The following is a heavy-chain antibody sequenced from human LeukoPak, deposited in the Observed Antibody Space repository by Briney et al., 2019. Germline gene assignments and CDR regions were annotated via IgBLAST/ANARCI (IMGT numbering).Heavy chain of an antibody. CDR3: ATSYSSSWPEIDY. CDR1: GGSISGGSYY. V-gene: IGHV4-39*01. CDR2: IYNSGST. D-gene: IGHD6-13*01. J-gene: IGHJ4*02. Sequence: PETLSLTCTVSGGSISGGSYYWGWIRQPPGKGLEWIGSIYNSGSTYYNPSLKSRVAISVDTSKNQFSLKLNSVTAADTAVYYCATSYSSSWPEIDYWGQGTLVTVSS.